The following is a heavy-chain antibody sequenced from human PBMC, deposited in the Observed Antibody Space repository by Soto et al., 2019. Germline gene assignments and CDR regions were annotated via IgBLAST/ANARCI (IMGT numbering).Heavy chain of an antibody. Sequence: QVQLVESGGGVVQPGRSLRLSCAASGFVFDTYGMHWVRQAPAKGQERVADIWYDGSNRNYADSVKGRFTISRDNSKNTLYLQMTSLRAEDTAVYFCARRWNDDWFDPWGQGTLVIVSS. CDR1: GFVFDTYG. CDR3: ARRWNDDWFDP. D-gene: IGHD1-1*01. J-gene: IGHJ5*02. CDR2: IWYDGSNR. V-gene: IGHV3-33*01.